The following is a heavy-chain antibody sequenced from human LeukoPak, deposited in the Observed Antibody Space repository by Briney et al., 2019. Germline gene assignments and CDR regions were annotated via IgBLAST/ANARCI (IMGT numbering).Heavy chain of an antibody. Sequence: SVKVSCKASGGTFSSYAISWVRQAPGQGLEWMGGIIPIFGTANYAQKCQRRVTLPANEPTSTAYMELSSLRSEDTDVYYCARDVGVTRIDYWGQGTLLTVSS. CDR3: ARDVGVTRIDY. V-gene: IGHV1-69*01. CDR2: IIPIFGTA. J-gene: IGHJ4*02. D-gene: IGHD2-21*02. CDR1: GGTFSSYA.